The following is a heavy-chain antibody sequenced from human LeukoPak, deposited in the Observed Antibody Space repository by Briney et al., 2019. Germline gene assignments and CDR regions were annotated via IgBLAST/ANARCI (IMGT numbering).Heavy chain of an antibody. D-gene: IGHD3-16*01. CDR2: IYYSGST. CDR1: GGSISSYY. V-gene: IGHV4-59*08. Sequence: SETLSLTCTVSGGSISSYYWSWIRQPPGKGLVWIGYIYYSGSTYYNPSLKSRVTISVDTSKNQFSLKLSSVTAADTAVYYCARAPSPFYAFDIWGQGTMVTVSS. CDR3: ARAPSPFYAFDI. J-gene: IGHJ3*02.